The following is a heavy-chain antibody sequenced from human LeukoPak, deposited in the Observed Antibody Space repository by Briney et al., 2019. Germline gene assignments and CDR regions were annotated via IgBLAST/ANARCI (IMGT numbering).Heavy chain of an antibody. V-gene: IGHV3-53*01. CDR2: IYSGGST. CDR3: AKAPGLWSGYPRYYFDY. Sequence: PGGSLRLSCAASGFTVSSNYMSWVRQAPGKGLGWVSVIYSGGSTYYADSVKGRFTISRDNSKNTLYLQMNSLRAEDTAVYYCAKAPGLWSGYPRYYFDYWGQGTLVTVSS. D-gene: IGHD3-3*01. CDR1: GFTVSSNY. J-gene: IGHJ4*02.